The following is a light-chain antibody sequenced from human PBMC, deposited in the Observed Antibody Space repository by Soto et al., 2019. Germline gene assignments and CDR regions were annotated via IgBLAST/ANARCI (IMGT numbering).Light chain of an antibody. CDR3: QQHNDWPLT. J-gene: IGKJ4*01. V-gene: IGKV3-15*01. CDR2: GAS. Sequence: EIVMTQSPATLSVSPGGSATLSCRASQSVSTNLAWYQQKLGQAPRLLIYGASPRATGIPVRFSGSRSGTAFTLTISSLQSEDFAVYFCQQHNDWPLTFGGGTKVEIK. CDR1: QSVSTN.